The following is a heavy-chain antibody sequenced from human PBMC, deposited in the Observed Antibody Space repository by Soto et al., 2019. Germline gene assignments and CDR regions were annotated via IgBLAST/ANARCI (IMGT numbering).Heavy chain of an antibody. CDR1: GYTFTSYG. J-gene: IGHJ4*02. D-gene: IGHD6-19*01. CDR2: ISAYNGNT. V-gene: IGHV1-18*01. CDR3: ARDLAVGLVAY. Sequence: ASVKVSCKASGYTFTSYGISWVRQAPGQGLEWMGWISAYNGNTKYAQKLQGRVTMTTDTSTSRAYMEVRSLRSDDTAVYYCARDLAVGLVAYWGQGTLVTVSS.